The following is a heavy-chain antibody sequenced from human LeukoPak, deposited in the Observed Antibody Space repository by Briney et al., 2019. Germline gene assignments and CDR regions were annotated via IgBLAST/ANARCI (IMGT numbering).Heavy chain of an antibody. V-gene: IGHV3-48*01. J-gene: IGHJ6*04. Sequence: PGGSLRLSCAASGFTFSSYSMNWVRQAPGKGLEWVSYISSSSSTIYYADSVKGRFTISRDNAKNSLYLQMNSLRAEDTAVYYCASPKTDSIQLEVWGKGTTVTVSS. CDR2: ISSSSSTI. CDR3: ASPKTDSIQLEV. CDR1: GFTFSSYS. D-gene: IGHD3-22*01.